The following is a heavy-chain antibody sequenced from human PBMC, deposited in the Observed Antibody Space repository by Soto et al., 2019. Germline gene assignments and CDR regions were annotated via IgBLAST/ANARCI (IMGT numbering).Heavy chain of an antibody. CDR1: GYTFTSYG. Sequence: GASVKVSCKASGYTFTSYGISWVRQAPGQGLEWMGWISAYNGNTNYAQKLQGRVTMTTDTSTSTAYMELRSLRSDDTAVYYCARDSPMVVVVITDAFDIWGQGTMVTVS. D-gene: IGHD3-22*01. V-gene: IGHV1-18*01. CDR3: ARDSPMVVVVITDAFDI. CDR2: ISAYNGNT. J-gene: IGHJ3*02.